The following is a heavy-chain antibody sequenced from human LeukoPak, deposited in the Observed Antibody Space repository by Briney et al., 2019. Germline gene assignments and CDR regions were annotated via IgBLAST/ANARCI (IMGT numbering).Heavy chain of an antibody. CDR2: IIPILGTA. Sequence: GASVKVSCKASGGTFSSYAISWVRQAPGQGLEWMGGIIPILGTANYAQKFQGRVTITADESTSTAYMELSSLRSEDTAVYYCARKRGSYGGNWFDPWGQGTLVTVSS. CDR3: ARKRGSYGGNWFDP. V-gene: IGHV1-69*13. CDR1: GGTFSSYA. J-gene: IGHJ5*02. D-gene: IGHD5-18*01.